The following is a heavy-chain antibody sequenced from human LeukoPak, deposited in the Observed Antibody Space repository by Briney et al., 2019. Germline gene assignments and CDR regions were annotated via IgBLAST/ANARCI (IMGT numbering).Heavy chain of an antibody. D-gene: IGHD1-7*01. CDR2: INDSGRT. Sequence: SETLSLTCAVYGGSFSNYYWSWIRQHPGQGLEWIGEINDSGRTNYNPSLMSRVTVSVDTSKNQFSLRLTSVTATDTAVYYCARRWNYGRNYYIDVWGNGATVSVSS. CDR3: ARRWNYGRNYYIDV. V-gene: IGHV4-34*01. J-gene: IGHJ6*03. CDR1: GGSFSNYY.